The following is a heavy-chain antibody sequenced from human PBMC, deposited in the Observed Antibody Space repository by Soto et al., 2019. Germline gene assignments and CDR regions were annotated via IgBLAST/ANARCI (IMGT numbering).Heavy chain of an antibody. D-gene: IGHD3-10*01. V-gene: IGHV1-69*12. J-gene: IGHJ6*02. Sequence: QVQLVQSGAEVKKPGSSVKVSCKASGGTFSNYAFSWVRQAPGQGLEWLGGIMPIFGRADYAQKFRGRVTITAXXXXXXXXXXLXXXXXXXXXXXXXXSWLKXXXXXXXYYYGMDVWGQGTTVTVSS. CDR1: GGTFSNYA. CDR2: IMPIFGRA. CDR3: XSWLKXXXXXXXYYYGMDV.